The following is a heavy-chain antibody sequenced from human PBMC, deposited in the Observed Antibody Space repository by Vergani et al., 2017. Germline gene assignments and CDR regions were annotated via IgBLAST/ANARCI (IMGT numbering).Heavy chain of an antibody. CDR2: ISSSSSTI. CDR3: ARDSGNWNDLAFDY. D-gene: IGHD1-1*01. J-gene: IGHJ4*02. V-gene: IGHV3-48*01. CDR1: GFTFSSYS. Sequence: VQLVESGGGVVQPGGSLRLSCAASGFTFSSYSMNWVRQAPGKGLEWVSYISSSSSTIYYADSVKGRFTISRDNAKNSLYLQMNSLRAEDTAVYYCARDSGNWNDLAFDYWGQGTLVTVSS.